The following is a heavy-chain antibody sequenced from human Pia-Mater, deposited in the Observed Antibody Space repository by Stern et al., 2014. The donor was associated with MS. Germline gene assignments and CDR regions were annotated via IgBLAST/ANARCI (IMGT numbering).Heavy chain of an antibody. J-gene: IGHJ4*02. CDR2: ISWNSDTL. Sequence: EVPLVASGGGLGQPGRSLRLSCAAPGFTFDDHALHWVRQAPGKGLEWVSPISWNSDTLAHADSVKFRVPLPRCKTNIFLYLLMKGLRAEDTAMYYCAKDLSGAFWSGYWLDYWGQGIPVTVSS. CDR1: GFTFDDHA. CDR3: AKDLSGAFWSGYWLDY. V-gene: IGHV3-9*01. D-gene: IGHD3-3*01.